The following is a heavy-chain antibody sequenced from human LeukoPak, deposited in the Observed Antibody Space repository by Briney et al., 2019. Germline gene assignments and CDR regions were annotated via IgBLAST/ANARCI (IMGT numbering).Heavy chain of an antibody. D-gene: IGHD3-9*01. CDR2: IYYSGST. Sequence: SETLSLTCAVSGGSISSSSYYWGWIRQPPGKGLEWIGTIYYSGSTYYNPSLKSRVTISVDTSKNQFSLKLSSVTAADTAVYYCARDNRYFDPGVYYYYGMDVWGQGTTVTVSS. CDR3: ARDNRYFDPGVYYYYGMDV. CDR1: GGSISSSSYY. J-gene: IGHJ6*02. V-gene: IGHV4-39*07.